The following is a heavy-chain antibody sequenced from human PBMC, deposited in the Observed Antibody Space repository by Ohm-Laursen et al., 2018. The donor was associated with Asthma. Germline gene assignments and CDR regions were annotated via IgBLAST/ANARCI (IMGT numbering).Heavy chain of an antibody. Sequence: SLRLSCTASGFTFRSYAMHWVRQAPGKGLEWVAVISYDGSNKYYADSVKGRFTISRDNSKNTLYLQMNSLRAEDTAVYYCARDQAFDEYSSGNYYYGMDVWGQGTTVTVSS. CDR3: ARDQAFDEYSSGNYYYGMDV. CDR1: GFTFRSYA. J-gene: IGHJ6*02. V-gene: IGHV3-30-3*01. D-gene: IGHD6-19*01. CDR2: ISYDGSNK.